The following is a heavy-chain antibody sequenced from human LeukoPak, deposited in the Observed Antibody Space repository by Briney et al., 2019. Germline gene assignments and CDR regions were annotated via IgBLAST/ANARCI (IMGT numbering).Heavy chain of an antibody. Sequence: GGSLRLSCAASGFTFSDYYMSWIRKAPGKGLEWVSYISSSGSTIYYADSVKGRFTISRDNAKNSLYLQMNSLRAEDTAVYYCARGSSGWYPARTYFDYWGQGTLVTVSS. CDR1: GFTFSDYY. J-gene: IGHJ4*02. D-gene: IGHD6-19*01. V-gene: IGHV3-11*01. CDR2: ISSSGSTI. CDR3: ARGSSGWYPARTYFDY.